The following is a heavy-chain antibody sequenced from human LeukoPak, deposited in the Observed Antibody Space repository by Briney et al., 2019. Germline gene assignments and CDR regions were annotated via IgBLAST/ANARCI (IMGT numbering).Heavy chain of an antibody. CDR2: GDYSGGT. J-gene: IGHJ4*02. Sequence: SETLSLTCTVSGDSFSSVTDYWAWIRQPPGKGLGWIASGDYSGGTYYNPSLESRVAISADMSKNQFSLKLTSVTGADTAVYYCAGERGEEYSSGWYKRNYFDNWGQGIRVTVSS. D-gene: IGHD6-19*01. CDR1: GDSFSSVTDY. CDR3: AGERGEEYSSGWYKRNYFDN. V-gene: IGHV4-39*07.